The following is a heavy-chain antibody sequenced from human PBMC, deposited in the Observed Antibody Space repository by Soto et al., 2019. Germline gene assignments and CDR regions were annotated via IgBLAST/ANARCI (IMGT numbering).Heavy chain of an antibody. D-gene: IGHD2-21*02. V-gene: IGHV1-46*01. Sequence: GASVKVSCKASGYTFTSYYMHWVRQAPGQGLEWMGIINPSGGSTSYAQKFQGRVTMTRDTSTSTVYMELSSLRSEDTAVYYCARGSGTCGGDCYSPTYWGQGTLVTVSS. J-gene: IGHJ4*02. CDR3: ARGSGTCGGDCYSPTY. CDR1: GYTFTSYY. CDR2: INPSGGST.